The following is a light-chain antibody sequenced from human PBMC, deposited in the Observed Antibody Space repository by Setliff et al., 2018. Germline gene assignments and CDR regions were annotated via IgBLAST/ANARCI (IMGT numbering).Light chain of an antibody. CDR3: STYEGTNNLV. Sequence: QSALTQPPSASGSPGQSVTISCTGTSNDIFSYNYVSWYQQHPGKAPQLLIYEVSKRPSGVPDRFSGSKSGNTASLTVSGLQAEDEADYYCSTYEGTNNLVFGTGTKVTVL. J-gene: IGLJ1*01. CDR2: EVS. V-gene: IGLV2-8*01. CDR1: SNDIFSYNY.